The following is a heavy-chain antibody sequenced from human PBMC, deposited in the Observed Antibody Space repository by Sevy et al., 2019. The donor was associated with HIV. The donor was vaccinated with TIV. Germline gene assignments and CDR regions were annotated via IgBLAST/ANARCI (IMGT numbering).Heavy chain of an antibody. J-gene: IGHJ4*02. CDR3: ARVDSCGGDCYYFDY. Sequence: ASVKVSCTASGYTFTDYYIHWVRQAPGRGLECMGIINPNGVVTNYAQSFQGRVTMTRDTSTSTVYMELSSLRSEDSAVYYCARVDSCGGDCYYFDYWGQGTLVTVSS. CDR1: GYTFTDYY. D-gene: IGHD2-21*02. V-gene: IGHV1-46*01. CDR2: INPNGVVT.